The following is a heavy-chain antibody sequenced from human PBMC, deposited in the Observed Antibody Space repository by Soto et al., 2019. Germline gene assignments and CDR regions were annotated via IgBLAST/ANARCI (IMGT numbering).Heavy chain of an antibody. Sequence: QITLKESGPTLVKSTQTLTLTCTFSGFSLTTSGVSVAWIRQPPGKALEWLALIYWDDDKRYSPSLKTRLSITTDTSNSQGVLTMTNMDPVDTATYYCAHSSSSHHYAMDVWGQGTTFTVSS. V-gene: IGHV2-5*02. J-gene: IGHJ6*02. CDR1: GFSLTTSGVS. CDR2: IYWDDDK. CDR3: AHSSSSHHYAMDV. D-gene: IGHD3-16*02.